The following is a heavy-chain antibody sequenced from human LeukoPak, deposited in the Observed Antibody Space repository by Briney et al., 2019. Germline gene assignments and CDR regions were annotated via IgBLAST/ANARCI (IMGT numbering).Heavy chain of an antibody. D-gene: IGHD2-15*01. V-gene: IGHV4-34*01. CDR1: GGSFSGYY. Sequence: SETLSLTCAVYGGSFSGYYWSWIRQPPGKGLEWIGEINHSGSTNYNPSLKSRVTISVDTSKNQFSLKLSSVTAADTAVYYCAREGGGSIKTSSLDYWGQGTLVTVSS. CDR2: INHSGST. J-gene: IGHJ4*02. CDR3: AREGGGSIKTSSLDY.